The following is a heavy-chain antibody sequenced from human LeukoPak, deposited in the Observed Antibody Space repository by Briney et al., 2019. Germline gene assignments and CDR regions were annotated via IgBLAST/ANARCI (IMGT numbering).Heavy chain of an antibody. V-gene: IGHV3-48*01. CDR2: ISSSSSII. Sequence: PGGSLRLSCAASGFTFSSYSMSWVRQAPVKRLEWVSYISSSSSIIYYADSVKGRFTISRDNAKNSLSLQMNSLRAEDTAVHYCARDQYGSSGFGDYWGQGTLVTVSS. CDR1: GFTFSSYS. CDR3: ARDQYGSSGFGDY. D-gene: IGHD3-22*01. J-gene: IGHJ4*02.